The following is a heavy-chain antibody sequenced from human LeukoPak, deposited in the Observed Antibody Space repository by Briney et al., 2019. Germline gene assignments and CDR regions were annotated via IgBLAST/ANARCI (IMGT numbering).Heavy chain of an antibody. CDR2: MNLNFGAT. D-gene: IGHD1-14*01. V-gene: IGHV1-8*01. J-gene: IGHJ5*02. CDR3: ARGSYRFDD. Sequence: ASVRVSCKASGYTFTSYEINWVRQATGQGLEWVGWMNLNFGATGNAQRFQGRVTLTRNTSISTAYMELSSLTSDDTAVYYCARGSYRFDDWGQGTLVAVSS. CDR1: GYTFTSYE.